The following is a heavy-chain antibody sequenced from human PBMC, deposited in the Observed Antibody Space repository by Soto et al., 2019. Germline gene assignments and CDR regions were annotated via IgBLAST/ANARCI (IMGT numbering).Heavy chain of an antibody. Sequence: QITLKESGPTLVKPTQTLTLTCTFSGFSLSTSGVGVGWIRQPPGKALEWLALIYWDDDNRYSPSLKSRLTITKDTSRNQVVLTMANMDPVDTATYYCAYRRQSSSYYNWFDPWGQGTLVTVSS. V-gene: IGHV2-5*02. CDR1: GFSLSTSGVG. J-gene: IGHJ5*02. D-gene: IGHD6-13*01. CDR2: IYWDDDN. CDR3: AYRRQSSSYYNWFDP.